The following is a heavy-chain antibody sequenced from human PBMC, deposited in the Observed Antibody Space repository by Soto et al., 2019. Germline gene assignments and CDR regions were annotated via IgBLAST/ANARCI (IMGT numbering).Heavy chain of an antibody. CDR3: THMPPPGWFAP. D-gene: IGHD2-2*01. J-gene: IGHJ5*02. CDR2: IYWDDDK. Sequence: QITLKESGPTLVKPTQTLTLTCTFSGFSLSTTGVGVGWIRQPPGKALEWLALIYWDDDKRYSPSLKSRLTTTTAPSTHPPVPTLPTMPPVHPATPFRTHMPPPGWFAPWRQGTLVTLSS. V-gene: IGHV2-5*02. CDR1: GFSLSTTGVG.